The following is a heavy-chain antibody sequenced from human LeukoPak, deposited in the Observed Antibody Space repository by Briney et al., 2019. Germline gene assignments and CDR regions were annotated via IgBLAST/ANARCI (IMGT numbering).Heavy chain of an antibody. J-gene: IGHJ4*02. Sequence: SETLSLTCAVYGGSFSGYYWSWIRQPPGKGLERIGEINHSGSTNYNPSLKSRVTISVDTSKNQFSPKLSSVTAADTAVYYCARGQTWSGYYLGGFDYWGQGTLVTVSS. D-gene: IGHD3-3*01. CDR3: ARGQTWSGYYLGGFDY. V-gene: IGHV4-34*01. CDR2: INHSGST. CDR1: GGSFSGYY.